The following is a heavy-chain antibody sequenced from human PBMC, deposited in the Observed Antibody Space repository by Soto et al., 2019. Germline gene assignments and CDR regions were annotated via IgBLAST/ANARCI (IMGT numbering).Heavy chain of an antibody. CDR1: GFAFSNCW. Sequence: PGGSLRLSCAASGFAFSNCWMSWVRQAPGEGLEWVANIKQDGSEDYYVDSVKGRFTISRDNAKESLYLQMSSLRAEDTALYFCVRGPDYGYGEYYFDYWGQGSLVTVYS. J-gene: IGHJ4*02. V-gene: IGHV3-7*03. CDR2: IKQDGSED. D-gene: IGHD5-18*01. CDR3: VRGPDYGYGEYYFDY.